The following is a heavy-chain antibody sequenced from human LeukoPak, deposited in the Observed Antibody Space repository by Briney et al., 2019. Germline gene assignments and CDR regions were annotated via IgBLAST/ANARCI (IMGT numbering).Heavy chain of an antibody. Sequence: GGSLRLSCAASGFTFSSYSMNWVRQAPGKGLEWLSYISSSSSIIYYADSVKGRFTISRDNAKNSLYLQMNSLRAEDTAVYYCAGDRGGSKFFDYWGQGTLVTVSS. D-gene: IGHD3-10*01. CDR2: ISSSSSII. CDR3: AGDRGGSKFFDY. CDR1: GFTFSSYS. V-gene: IGHV3-48*01. J-gene: IGHJ4*02.